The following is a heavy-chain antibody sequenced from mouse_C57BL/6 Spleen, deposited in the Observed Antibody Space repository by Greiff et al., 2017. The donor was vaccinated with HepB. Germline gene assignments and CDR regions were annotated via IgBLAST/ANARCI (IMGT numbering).Heavy chain of an antibody. V-gene: IGHV1-55*01. CDR2: IYPGSGST. Sequence: VQLQQSGAELVKPGASVKMSCKASGYTFTSYWITWVKQRPGQGLEWIGDIYPGSGSTNYNEKFKSKATLTVDTSSSTAYMQLSSLTSEDSAVYYCARGTSYDGYYYYYAMDYWGQGTSVTVSS. J-gene: IGHJ4*01. D-gene: IGHD2-3*01. CDR1: GYTFTSYW. CDR3: ARGTSYDGYYYYYAMDY.